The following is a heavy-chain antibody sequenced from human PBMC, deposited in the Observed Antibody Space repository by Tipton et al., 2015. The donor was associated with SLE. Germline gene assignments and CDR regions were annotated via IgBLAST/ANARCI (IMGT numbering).Heavy chain of an antibody. D-gene: IGHD3-22*01. CDR3: ARDEYRYDATGYHLLGHFDF. CDR1: GDSISSSSYY. CDR2: VYYTGNT. V-gene: IGHV4-39*07. Sequence: LSLTCIVSGDSISSSSYYWGWIRQPPGKGLEWVGTVYYTGNTFYNPSLKSRVTILVDTSKNQFSLKLSSVTAADTAVYYCARDEYRYDATGYHLLGHFDFWGQGTLVTVSS. J-gene: IGHJ4*02.